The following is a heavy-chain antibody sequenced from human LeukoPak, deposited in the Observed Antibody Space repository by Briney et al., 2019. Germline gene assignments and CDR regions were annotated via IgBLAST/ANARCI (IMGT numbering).Heavy chain of an antibody. D-gene: IGHD5-24*01. J-gene: IGHJ4*02. CDR3: ARDRRDGYNVLDY. Sequence: GGSLRLSCAASGFSFSTYWMTWVRQAPGKGLEWVANMKQDGSEKYYVDSVRGRFTISRDNAKNSLYLEMNSLRAEDTAMYYCARDRRDGYNVLDYWGQGTLVTISS. CDR2: MKQDGSEK. CDR1: GFSFSTYW. V-gene: IGHV3-7*01.